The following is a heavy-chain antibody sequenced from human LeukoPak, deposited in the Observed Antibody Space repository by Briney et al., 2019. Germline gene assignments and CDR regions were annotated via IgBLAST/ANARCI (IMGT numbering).Heavy chain of an antibody. V-gene: IGHV4-34*01. CDR2: INHSGST. CDR3: ARRATVTSHYFDY. CDR1: GGSFSGYY. Sequence: SETLSLTCAVYGGSFSGYYWSWIRQPPGKGLEWIGEINHSGSTNYNPSLMSRVTISVDTSKNQFSLKLSSVTAADTAVYYCARRATVTSHYFDYWGQGTLVTVSS. D-gene: IGHD4-17*01. J-gene: IGHJ4*02.